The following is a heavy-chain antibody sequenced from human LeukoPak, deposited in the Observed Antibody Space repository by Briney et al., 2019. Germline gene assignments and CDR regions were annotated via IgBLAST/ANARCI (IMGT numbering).Heavy chain of an antibody. CDR2: INHSGST. D-gene: IGHD2-15*01. Sequence: SETLSLTCAVYGGSFSGYYWSWIRQPPGKGLEWIGEINHSGSTNYNPSLKSRVTISVDTSKNQFSLKLSSVTAADTAVYYCARGRGGSFSNWGQGTLVTVSS. CDR3: ARGRGGSFSN. V-gene: IGHV4-34*01. CDR1: GGSFSGYY. J-gene: IGHJ4*02.